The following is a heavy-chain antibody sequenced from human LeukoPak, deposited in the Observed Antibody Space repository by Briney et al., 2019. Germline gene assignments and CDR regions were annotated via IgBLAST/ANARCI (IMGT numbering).Heavy chain of an antibody. CDR1: GYTFTGYY. J-gene: IGHJ4*02. CDR2: INPDSGGT. Sequence: ASVKVSCKASGYTFTGYYMHWVRQAPGQGPEWMAWINPDSGGTNYAQKFQGRVTMTRDTSISAAYMELSRLRSDDSAVYYCARALYGSGSYVVDFWGPGTLVTVSS. V-gene: IGHV1-2*02. CDR3: ARALYGSGSYVVDF. D-gene: IGHD3-10*01.